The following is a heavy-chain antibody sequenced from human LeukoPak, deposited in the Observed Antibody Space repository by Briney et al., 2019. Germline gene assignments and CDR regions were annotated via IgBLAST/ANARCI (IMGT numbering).Heavy chain of an antibody. CDR1: EFTFRTYG. Sequence: AGGSLRLSCAASEFTFRTYGMHWVRQAPGKGLEWVSAISGSGGSTYYADSVKGRFTISRDNAKNSLYLQMNSLRAEDTAVYYCARGRRGSGSYWGREFDYWGQGTLVTVSS. V-gene: IGHV3-23*01. CDR3: ARGRRGSGSYWGREFDY. D-gene: IGHD3-10*01. J-gene: IGHJ4*02. CDR2: ISGSGGST.